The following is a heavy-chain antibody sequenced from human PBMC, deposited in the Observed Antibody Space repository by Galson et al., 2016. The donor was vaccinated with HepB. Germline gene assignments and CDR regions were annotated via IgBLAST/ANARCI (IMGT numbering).Heavy chain of an antibody. D-gene: IGHD3-10*01. CDR3: AHCAGPNYYASGAQVVFDI. CDR1: GFSLSTSGVG. CDR2: IYWNDDK. J-gene: IGHJ3*02. Sequence: PALVKPTQTLTLTCTFSGFSLSTSGVGVGWIRQPPGKALEWLALIYWNDDKRYSPSLKSRLTITKDTSKNQVVLTMTNMDPVDTATYFCAHCAGPNYYASGAQVVFDIWGQGTMVTVSS. V-gene: IGHV2-5*01.